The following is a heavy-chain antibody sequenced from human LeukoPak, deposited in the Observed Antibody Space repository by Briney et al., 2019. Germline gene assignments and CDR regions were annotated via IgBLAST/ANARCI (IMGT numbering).Heavy chain of an antibody. CDR2: IKQDGSEK. J-gene: IGHJ6*02. D-gene: IGHD6-19*01. CDR3: ARNLVAVAGTRPYYYYYGMDV. Sequence: QAGGSLRLSCAASGFTFSSYWMSWVRQAPGKGLEWVANIKQDGSEKYYVDSVKGRFTISRDNAKNSLYLQMNSLRAEDTAVYYCARNLVAVAGTRPYYYYYGMDVWGQGTTVTVSS. V-gene: IGHV3-7*01. CDR1: GFTFSSYW.